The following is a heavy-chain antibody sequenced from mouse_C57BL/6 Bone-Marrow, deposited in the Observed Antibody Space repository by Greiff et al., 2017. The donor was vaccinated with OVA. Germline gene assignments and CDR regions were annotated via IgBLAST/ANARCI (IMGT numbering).Heavy chain of an antibody. V-gene: IGHV1-55*01. CDR3: ARRETTVVATDWYFDV. Sequence: QVQLQQPGAELVKPGASVQMSCKASGYTFTSYWITWVKQRPGQGLEWIGDIYPGSGSTNYTEKFTSKATLPVDTSSSTAYMQLSSLTSEDSAVYYCARRETTVVATDWYFDVWGTGTTVTVSS. D-gene: IGHD1-1*01. J-gene: IGHJ1*03. CDR2: IYPGSGST. CDR1: GYTFTSYW.